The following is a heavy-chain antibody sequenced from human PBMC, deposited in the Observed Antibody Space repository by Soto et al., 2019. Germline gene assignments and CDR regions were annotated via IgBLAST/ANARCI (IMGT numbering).Heavy chain of an antibody. Sequence: GSLRLACAASEFTFSNYAMSWVRQAPGKGLEWVSAISYGGGTTYYADSVKGRFTISRDNSKNTLYLQMNSLRAEDTAVYYCAKNPGYYYDSTGYHFDYWGQGT. CDR3: AKNPGYYYDSTGYHFDY. CDR1: EFTFSNYA. D-gene: IGHD3-22*01. V-gene: IGHV3-23*01. CDR2: ISYGGGTT. J-gene: IGHJ4*02.